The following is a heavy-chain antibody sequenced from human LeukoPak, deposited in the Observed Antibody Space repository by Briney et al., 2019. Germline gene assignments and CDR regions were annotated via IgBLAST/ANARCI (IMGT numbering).Heavy chain of an antibody. CDR3: ARSGDSPLSY. CDR2: IYYSGST. J-gene: IGHJ4*02. Sequence: SETLSLTCTVSGGSISSYYWSWIRQPPGKGLEWVGYIYYSGSTNYNPSLKSRVTISADTSKNQFSLKLSSVTAADTAVYYCARSGDSPLSYWGQGTLVTVSS. D-gene: IGHD2-21*01. V-gene: IGHV4-59*01. CDR1: GGSISSYY.